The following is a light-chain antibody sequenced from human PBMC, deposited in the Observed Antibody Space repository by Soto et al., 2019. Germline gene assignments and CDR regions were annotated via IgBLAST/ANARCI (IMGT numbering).Light chain of an antibody. CDR2: AAS. CDR1: QNINNY. Sequence: DIQLTQSPSSLSASVGDRVTITCRASQNINNYLNWYRQKPGKAPKVLIYAASNLQSGVPSRFSGSGSGTDFILTISSLQPDDFATYYCQQSYTTPEVTFGGGTK. J-gene: IGKJ4*01. CDR3: QQSYTTPEVT. V-gene: IGKV1-39*01.